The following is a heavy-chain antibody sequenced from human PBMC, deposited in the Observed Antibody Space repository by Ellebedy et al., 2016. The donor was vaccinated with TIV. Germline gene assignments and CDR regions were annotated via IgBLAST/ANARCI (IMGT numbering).Heavy chain of an antibody. CDR3: AREGYYDSDNYYFAFDY. J-gene: IGHJ4*02. Sequence: AASVKVSCKASGYTFISYAIHWVRQAPGQRLEWMGWTNAGNGDTKYSQKFQGRVIITRDTPASTVYMDLSGLTSADTAVYYCAREGYYDSDNYYFAFDYWGQGALVSVSS. D-gene: IGHD3-22*01. CDR1: GYTFISYA. CDR2: TNAGNGDT. V-gene: IGHV1-3*01.